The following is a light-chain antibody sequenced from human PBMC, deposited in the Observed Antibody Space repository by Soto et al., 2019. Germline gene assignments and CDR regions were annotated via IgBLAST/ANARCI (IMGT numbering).Light chain of an antibody. CDR2: WAS. Sequence: DIVMTQSPDSLAVSLGERAAINCKSGHSVLYSSNNKNYIAWYQQKAGQPPKLLISWASTRESGVPDRFSGSGSGTDFTLTISSLQAEDVAVYYCQQYFSSPLTFGGGTKVEIK. CDR1: HSVLYSSNNKNY. J-gene: IGKJ4*01. V-gene: IGKV4-1*01. CDR3: QQYFSSPLT.